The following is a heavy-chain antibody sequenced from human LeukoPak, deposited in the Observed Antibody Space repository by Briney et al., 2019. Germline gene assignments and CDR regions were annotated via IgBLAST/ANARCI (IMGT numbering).Heavy chain of an antibody. CDR3: ARGIPYCGGDCSSWFDP. Sequence: SETLSLTCTVSGGSISSSSYYWGWIRQPPGKGLEWIGSIYYSGSTYYNPSLKSRVTISVDTSKNQFSLKLSSVTAADTAVYYCARGIPYCGGDCSSWFDPWGQGTLVTVSS. CDR2: IYYSGST. CDR1: GGSISSSSYY. V-gene: IGHV4-39*07. D-gene: IGHD2-21*02. J-gene: IGHJ5*02.